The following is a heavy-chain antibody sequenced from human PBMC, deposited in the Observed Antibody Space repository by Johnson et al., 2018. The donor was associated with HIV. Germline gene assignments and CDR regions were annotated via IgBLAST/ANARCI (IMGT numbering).Heavy chain of an antibody. CDR2: ISYDGSNK. J-gene: IGHJ3*02. V-gene: IGHV3-30*03. CDR1: GFTFSSYG. D-gene: IGHD1-7*01. CDR3: ARDWNNWTYGVPDAFDI. Sequence: QVQLVESGGGVVQPGRSLRLSCAASGFTFSSYGMHWVRQAPGKGLEWVAVISYDGSNKYYADSVKGRFTISRDNSKNTLYLQMNSLRAEDTAVYYCARDWNNWTYGVPDAFDIWGQGTMVTVAS.